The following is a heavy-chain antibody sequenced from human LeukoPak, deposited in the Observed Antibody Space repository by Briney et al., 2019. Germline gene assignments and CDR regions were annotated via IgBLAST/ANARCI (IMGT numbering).Heavy chain of an antibody. CDR3: ARGYTVTQYYYYGMDV. CDR2: IIPIFGTA. J-gene: IGHJ6*02. D-gene: IGHD4-11*01. Sequence: KISCKGSGGTFSSYAISWVRQAPGQGLEWMGGIIPIFGTANYAQKFQGRVTITADESTSTAYMELSSLRSEDTAVYYCARGYTVTQYYYYGMDVWGQGTTVTVSS. CDR1: GGTFSSYA. V-gene: IGHV1-69*01.